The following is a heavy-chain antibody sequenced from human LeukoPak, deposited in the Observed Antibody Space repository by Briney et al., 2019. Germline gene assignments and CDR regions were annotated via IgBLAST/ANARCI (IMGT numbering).Heavy chain of an antibody. V-gene: IGHV3-15*01. Sequence: GGSLRPSCAASGFTFSNAWMSWVRQAPGKGLEWVGRIKSKTDGGTTDYAAPVKGRFTISSDDSKDTLYLQMNSLKTEDTAVYYCTTVQSIRSGWSRFDYWGQGTLVTVSS. CDR3: TTVQSIRSGWSRFDY. CDR1: GFTFSNAW. CDR2: IKSKTDGGTT. J-gene: IGHJ4*02. D-gene: IGHD6-19*01.